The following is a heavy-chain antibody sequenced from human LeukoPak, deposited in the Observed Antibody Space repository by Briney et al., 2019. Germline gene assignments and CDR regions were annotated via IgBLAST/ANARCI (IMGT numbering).Heavy chain of an antibody. D-gene: IGHD3-22*01. J-gene: IGHJ4*02. CDR1: GFTFSDYY. CDR2: ISSSTSYT. CDR3: ARMVGRNAMIVAY. Sequence: GGSLRLSCAASGFTFSDYYMSWIRQAPGMGLEWVSYISSSTSYTNYADSVKGRFTISRDNAKNSLYLQMNSLRAEDTAVYFRARMVGRNAMIVAYWGQGTLVTVSS. V-gene: IGHV3-11*06.